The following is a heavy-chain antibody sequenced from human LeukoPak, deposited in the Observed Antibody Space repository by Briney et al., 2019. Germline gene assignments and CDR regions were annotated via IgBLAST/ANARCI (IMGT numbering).Heavy chain of an antibody. Sequence: GASVKVSCKASGYTFTDYYIHWVRQAPGQGLEWMGRINPDSGGTNFAQKFQARVTVTRDTSISTAYMELSTLRSDDTAVYYCARPRATKLVDDGFDIWGQGTIVTVSS. CDR1: GYTFTDYY. J-gene: IGHJ3*02. CDR3: ARPRATKLVDDGFDI. D-gene: IGHD1-26*01. V-gene: IGHV1-2*06. CDR2: INPDSGGT.